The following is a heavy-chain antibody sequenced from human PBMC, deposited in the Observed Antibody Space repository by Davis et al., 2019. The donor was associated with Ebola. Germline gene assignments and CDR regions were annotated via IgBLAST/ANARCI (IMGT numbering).Heavy chain of an antibody. J-gene: IGHJ4*02. V-gene: IGHV4-4*07. CDR3: ARWDSTGTYSDY. CDR1: GGFISSYY. CDR2: IYSSGRT. D-gene: IGHD1-14*01. Sequence: PSETLSLTCTVSGGFISSYYWIWIRQPAGKGLEWIGRIYSSGRTNYNPSLKSRVTMSVDTSKNQLSLKLSSVTAADTAVYYCARWDSTGTYSDYWGQGTLVTVSS.